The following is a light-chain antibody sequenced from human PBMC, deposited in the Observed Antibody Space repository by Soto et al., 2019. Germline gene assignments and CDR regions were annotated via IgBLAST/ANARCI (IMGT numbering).Light chain of an antibody. CDR3: CSYAGGTYF. CDR1: SSDVGSYNL. V-gene: IGLV2-23*02. CDR2: EVT. Sequence: QSVLTQPASLSGSPGQSITISCTGTSSDVGSYNLVSWYQQHPGKAPKLMIYEVTQRPSGVSDRFSGSKSGNTASLTISGLQAEDEADYYCCSYAGGTYFFGTGTKVTVL. J-gene: IGLJ1*01.